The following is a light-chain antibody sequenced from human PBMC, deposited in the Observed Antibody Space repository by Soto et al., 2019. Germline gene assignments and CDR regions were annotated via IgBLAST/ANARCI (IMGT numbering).Light chain of an antibody. CDR2: DVS. J-gene: IGKJ5*01. CDR1: EGVASN. CDR3: QKYNNWPFS. V-gene: IGKV3-15*01. Sequence: EIVLTQSPGSLSLSVGVSATLFCRASEGVASNYFAWYQQKSGQSPRLLIYDVSIRATGVPARFSATGSETDFTLTISGLQSEDSAVYFCQKYNNWPFSFGQGTQLEIK.